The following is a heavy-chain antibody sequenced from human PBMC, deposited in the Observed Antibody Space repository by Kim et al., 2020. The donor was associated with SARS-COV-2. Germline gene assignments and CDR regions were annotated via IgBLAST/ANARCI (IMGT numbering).Heavy chain of an antibody. Sequence: SETLYLTCAVYGGSFSGYYWSWIRQPPGKGLEWIGEINHSGSTNYNPSLKSRVTISVDTSKNQFSLKLSSVTAADTAVYYCARPGDILTGYFDYWGQGTLVTVSS. D-gene: IGHD3-9*01. CDR1: GGSFSGYY. CDR2: INHSGST. V-gene: IGHV4-34*01. J-gene: IGHJ4*02. CDR3: ARPGDILTGYFDY.